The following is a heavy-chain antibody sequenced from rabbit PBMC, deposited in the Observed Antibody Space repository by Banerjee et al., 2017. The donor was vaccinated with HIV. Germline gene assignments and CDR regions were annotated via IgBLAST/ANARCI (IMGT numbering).Heavy chain of an antibody. CDR3: VRDLYATSSAYYDL. D-gene: IGHD1-1*01. CDR1: GFDFSNYG. CDR2: IDPVVGST. V-gene: IGHV1S47*01. J-gene: IGHJ4*01. Sequence: QEQLKESGGGLVQPGGSLKLSCKASGFDFSNYGVSWVRQAPGKGLEWIGYIDPVVGSTYYANWVNGRFTISSHNAQNTLYLQLNSLTAADTATYFCVRDLYATSSAYYDLWGQGTLVTVS.